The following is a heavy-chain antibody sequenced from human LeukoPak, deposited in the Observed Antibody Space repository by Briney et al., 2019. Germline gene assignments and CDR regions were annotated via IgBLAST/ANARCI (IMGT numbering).Heavy chain of an antibody. J-gene: IGHJ4*02. CDR3: ARWEMATRNFDY. CDR1: GFTFNTYT. D-gene: IGHD5-24*01. Sequence: GGSLRLSCAASGFTFNTYTMNWVRQAPGKGLEWVSYISGSSGIIDYADSVKGRFTISRDNSKNTLYLQMNSLRAEDTAVYYCARWEMATRNFDYWGQGTLVTVSS. V-gene: IGHV3-48*01. CDR2: ISGSSGII.